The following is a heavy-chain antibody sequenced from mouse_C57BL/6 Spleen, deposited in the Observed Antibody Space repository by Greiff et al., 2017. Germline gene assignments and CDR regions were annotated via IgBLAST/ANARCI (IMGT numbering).Heavy chain of an antibody. V-gene: IGHV2-6-1*01. CDR1: GFSLTSYG. CDR2: LWSDGST. CDR3: ARQNYGSGGAMDY. D-gene: IGHD1-1*01. J-gene: IGHJ4*01. Sequence: QVQLQQSGPGLVAPSQSLSITCTVSGFSLTSYGVHWVSQPPGKGLEWLVVLWSDGSTTYNSALKSKLGICKDNSNSQVFLKMNSLQTDDTAMYYCARQNYGSGGAMDYGGQGTAVTLSS.